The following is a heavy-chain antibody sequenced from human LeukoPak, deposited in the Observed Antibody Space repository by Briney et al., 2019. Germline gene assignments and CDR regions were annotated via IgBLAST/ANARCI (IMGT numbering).Heavy chain of an antibody. D-gene: IGHD5-18*01. V-gene: IGHV4-59*01. CDR2: IYYSGST. J-gene: IGHJ4*02. CDR3: AREAMYSYGNNFDY. CDR1: GGSFSGYY. Sequence: SETLSLTCAVYGGSFSGYYWSWIRQPPGKGLEWIGYIYYSGSTNYNPSLKSRVTISVDTSKNQFSLKLSSVTAADTAVYHCAREAMYSYGNNFDYWGQGTLVTASS.